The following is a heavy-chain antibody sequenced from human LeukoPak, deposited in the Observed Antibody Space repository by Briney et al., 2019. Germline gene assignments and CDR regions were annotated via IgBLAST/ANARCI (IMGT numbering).Heavy chain of an antibody. V-gene: IGHV4-59*01. CDR3: ARDSSPGAFTYMDA. Sequence: PPETLSLTCLVSGGSMKRSYWTWIPQAPGKGLEWIGNMGDCGNTNYRPSLKSPVTISLYMSKNQFSLRVTSVTAADRALYFCARDSSPGAFTYMDAWGKGTTVTVSS. J-gene: IGHJ6*03. D-gene: IGHD6-6*01. CDR1: GGSMKRSY. CDR2: MGDCGNT.